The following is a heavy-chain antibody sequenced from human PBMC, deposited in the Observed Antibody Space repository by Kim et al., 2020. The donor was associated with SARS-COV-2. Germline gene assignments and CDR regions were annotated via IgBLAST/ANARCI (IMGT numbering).Heavy chain of an antibody. V-gene: IGHV1-18*01. CDR2: ISAYNGNT. Sequence: ASVKVSCKASGYTFTSYGISWVRQAPGQGLEWMGWISAYNGNTNYAQKLQGRVTMTTDTSTSTAYMELRSLRSDDTAVYYCARDDLGNQESPKLTYSSSWYGYYYYGMDVWGQGTTVTVSS. J-gene: IGHJ6*02. D-gene: IGHD6-13*01. CDR1: GYTFTSYG. CDR3: ARDDLGNQESPKLTYSSSWYGYYYYGMDV.